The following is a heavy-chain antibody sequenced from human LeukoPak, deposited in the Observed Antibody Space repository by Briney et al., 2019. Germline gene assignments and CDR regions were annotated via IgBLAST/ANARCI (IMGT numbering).Heavy chain of an antibody. CDR2: IYYSGST. D-gene: IGHD3-10*01. CDR3: ARVAMVRGVYAFDI. CDR1: GGSISSGGYY. J-gene: IGHJ3*02. Sequence: SETLSLTCTVSGGSISSGGYYWSWIRQHPGKGLEWIGYIYYSGSTYYNPSLKSRVTISVDTSKNQFSLKLSSVTAADTAVYYCARVAMVRGVYAFDIWGQGTMVTVSS. V-gene: IGHV4-31*03.